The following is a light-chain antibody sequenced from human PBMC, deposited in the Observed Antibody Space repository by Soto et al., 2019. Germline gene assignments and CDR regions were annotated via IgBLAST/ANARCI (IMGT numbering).Light chain of an antibody. J-gene: IGLJ2*01. CDR2: RND. CDR1: RSNIGSNY. Sequence: QSVLTQPPSASGTPGQRGTFSCSGGRSNIGSNYVFWYQQFPGTAPKLLIYRNDQRPSGVPDRFSGSKSGTSASLAISGLRSEDEADYYCTSWDDSLYHVVFGGGTKVTVL. CDR3: TSWDDSLYHVV. V-gene: IGLV1-47*01.